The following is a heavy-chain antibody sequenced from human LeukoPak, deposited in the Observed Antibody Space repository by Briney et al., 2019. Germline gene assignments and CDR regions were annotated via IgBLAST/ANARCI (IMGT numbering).Heavy chain of an antibody. CDR2: IFYSGST. CDR1: GGTTSSY. D-gene: IGHD6-6*01. J-gene: IGHJ3*01. Sequence: SESLSLTCTVSGGTTSSYCSWIRQPPAQGGEGIGYIFYSGSTSYNPALKSPVTISLDMSKILLSLKLSSVTAADTAVYYCARDQGYGRSSVWGQGKMVTVSS. CDR3: ARDQGYGRSSV. V-gene: IGHV4-59*01.